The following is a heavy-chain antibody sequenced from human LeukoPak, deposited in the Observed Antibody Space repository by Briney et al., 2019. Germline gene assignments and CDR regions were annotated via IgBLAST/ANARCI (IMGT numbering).Heavy chain of an antibody. Sequence: LETLSLACTVSGGSISSSSYYWGWIRQPPGTGLEWIGSIYYSGSTYYNPSLKSRVAISVDTSKNQFSLKLSSVTAADTAVYYCARNEGEYQRNPNWFDPWGQGTLVTVSS. CDR3: ARNEGEYQRNPNWFDP. J-gene: IGHJ5*02. CDR1: GGSISSSSYY. D-gene: IGHD2-2*01. CDR2: IYYSGST. V-gene: IGHV4-39*01.